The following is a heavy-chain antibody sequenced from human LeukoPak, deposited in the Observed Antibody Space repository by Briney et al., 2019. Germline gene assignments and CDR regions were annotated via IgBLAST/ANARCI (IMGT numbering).Heavy chain of an antibody. CDR1: GGSISSSSYY. J-gene: IGHJ5*02. CDR3: ARHTGIAAAGILLWFDP. Sequence: SETLSLTCTVSGGSISSSSYYWGWIRQPPGKGLEWIGSIYYSGSTYYNPSLKSRVTISVDTSKNQFSLKLSSVTAADTAVYYCARHTGIAAAGILLWFDPWGQGTLVTVSP. CDR2: IYYSGST. D-gene: IGHD6-13*01. V-gene: IGHV4-39*01.